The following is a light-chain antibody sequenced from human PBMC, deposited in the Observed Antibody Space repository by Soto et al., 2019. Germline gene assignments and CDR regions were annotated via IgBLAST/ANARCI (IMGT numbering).Light chain of an antibody. CDR2: GAS. CDR3: QQRSNWTLT. CDR1: QSVSTN. Sequence: EIVMTQSPATLSVSPGERATFSCRASQSVSTNLAWYQQMPGQAPRLLIYGASTRASGIPARFSGSGSGTEFTLTISSLQSEDFAVYYCQQRSNWTLTFGGGTKVDIK. V-gene: IGKV3-15*01. J-gene: IGKJ4*01.